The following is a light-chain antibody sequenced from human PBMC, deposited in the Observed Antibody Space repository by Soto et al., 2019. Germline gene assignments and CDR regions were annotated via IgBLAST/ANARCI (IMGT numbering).Light chain of an antibody. CDR3: CSYTSSSTFV. CDR2: DVS. Sequence: QSALNQPASVSGSPGQSITISCTGTSSDVGGYNYVSWYQQHPGKAPKLMIYDVSNRLSGVSNRFSGSESGNTASLTISGLQAEDVADYYCCSYTSSSTFVFGSGPTVTVL. V-gene: IGLV2-14*01. J-gene: IGLJ1*01. CDR1: SSDVGGYNY.